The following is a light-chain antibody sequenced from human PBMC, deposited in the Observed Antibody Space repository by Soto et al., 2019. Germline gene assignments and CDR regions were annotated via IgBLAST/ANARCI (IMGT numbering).Light chain of an antibody. Sequence: EIVLTQSPATLSLSPGERATLSCRASQSVSSYLAWYQQKPGQAPRLLIYDASNRATGIPARFSGSGSGTDFTLTISSLEPEDFAVYYCQQRSNWPLITFGQGTGLEIK. J-gene: IGKJ5*01. CDR3: QQRSNWPLIT. CDR2: DAS. V-gene: IGKV3-11*01. CDR1: QSVSSY.